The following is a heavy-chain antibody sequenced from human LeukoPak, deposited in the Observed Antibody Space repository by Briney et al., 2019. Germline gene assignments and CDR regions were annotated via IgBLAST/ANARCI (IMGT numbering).Heavy chain of an antibody. Sequence: GGSLRLSCAASGFTFSSYSMNWVRQAPGQGLEWVAYISSGGSTIYFADSVKGRFTISRDNARNSLYLQMNSLRAEDTAVYYCAKMGSWFYFDYWGQGTLVTVSS. J-gene: IGHJ4*02. CDR3: AKMGSWFYFDY. CDR2: ISSGGSTI. CDR1: GFTFSSYS. V-gene: IGHV3-48*01. D-gene: IGHD6-13*01.